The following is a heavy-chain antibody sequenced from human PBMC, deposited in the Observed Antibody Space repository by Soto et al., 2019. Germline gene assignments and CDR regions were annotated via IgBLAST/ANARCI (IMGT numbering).Heavy chain of an antibody. Sequence: GGSLRLSCAASGFTFSSYAMSWVRQAPGKGLEWVSAISGSGGSTYYADSVKCRFTISRDNSKNTLYLQMNSLRAEDTAVYYCAKDFSTHSSGWIFDYWGQGTLVTVSS. CDR2: ISGSGGST. CDR3: AKDFSTHSSGWIFDY. J-gene: IGHJ4*02. D-gene: IGHD6-19*01. V-gene: IGHV3-23*01. CDR1: GFTFSSYA.